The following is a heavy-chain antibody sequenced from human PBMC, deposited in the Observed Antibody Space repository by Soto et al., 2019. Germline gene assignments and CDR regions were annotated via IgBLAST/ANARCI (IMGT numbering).Heavy chain of an antibody. D-gene: IGHD3-10*01. J-gene: IGHJ3*02. V-gene: IGHV4-59*01. CDR2: IHDSGPT. Sequence: VQLQESGPGLVKPSETLSLTCTVSGGSISSYYWGWIRQPPGQGLEWIGYIHDSGPTNYNPSLRSRVSISVDTSKTQFSLKLNYVTAADSAVYYCARVDGEWDAFDIWGQGTMVTVSS. CDR1: GGSISSYY. CDR3: ARVDGEWDAFDI.